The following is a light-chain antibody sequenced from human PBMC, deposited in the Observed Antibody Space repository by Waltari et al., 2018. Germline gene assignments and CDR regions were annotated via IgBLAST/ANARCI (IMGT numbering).Light chain of an antibody. Sequence: SSELTQDPAVSVALGQTVRITCQGDRLWRYTASAYQQRPGQAPILVMYDKNNRPSGVPDRFSGSNSHNTASLTITGAQAEDEASYYCHSRDASGVGGSFGGGTKLTVL. V-gene: IGLV3-19*01. CDR2: DKN. J-gene: IGLJ2*01. CDR1: RLWRYT. CDR3: HSRDASGVGGS.